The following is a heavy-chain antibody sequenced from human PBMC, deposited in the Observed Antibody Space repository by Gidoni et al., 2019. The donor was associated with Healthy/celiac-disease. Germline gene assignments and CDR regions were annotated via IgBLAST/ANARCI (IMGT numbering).Heavy chain of an antibody. CDR2: ISAYNGNT. J-gene: IGHJ6*02. D-gene: IGHD3-3*01. V-gene: IGHV1-18*04. CDR3: AREAESWSGKYGMDV. CDR1: GYTFTSYA. Sequence: SVKVSCKASGYTFTSYAISWVRQAPGQGLEWMGWISAYNGNTNYAQKLQGRVTMTTDTSTSTAYMELRSLRSDDTAVYYCAREAESWSGKYGMDVWGQGTTVTVSS.